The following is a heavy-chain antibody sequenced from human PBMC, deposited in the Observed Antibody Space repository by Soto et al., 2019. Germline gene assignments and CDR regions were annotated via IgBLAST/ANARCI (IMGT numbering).Heavy chain of an antibody. CDR3: ARLANIFGFDN. D-gene: IGHD3-3*02. J-gene: IGHJ4*01. Sequence: PGESLKISCQASGYIFTNYWIGWVRQMPGKGLEWMGIIYPGDSDTRYSPSFQGQVTISADKSISTAYLQWSSLKASDTAIYYCARLANIFGFDNWGHGTLVTGSS. CDR2: IYPGDSDT. V-gene: IGHV5-51*01. CDR1: GYIFTNYW.